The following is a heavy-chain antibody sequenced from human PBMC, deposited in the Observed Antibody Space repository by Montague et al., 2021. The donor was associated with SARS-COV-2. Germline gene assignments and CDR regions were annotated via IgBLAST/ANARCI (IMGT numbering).Heavy chain of an antibody. CDR3: ARVSLAAAATRSDY. V-gene: IGHV4-61*08. Sequence: SETLSLTCTVSGGSVSSGGYYWSWIRQPPGKGLEWIGYIYYSGSTNYNPSLKSRVTISLDTSKNQFSLKLTSVTAADTAVYYCARVSLAAAATRSDYWGQGTRVIVSS. D-gene: IGHD6-13*01. CDR1: GGSVSSGGYY. J-gene: IGHJ4*02. CDR2: IYYSGST.